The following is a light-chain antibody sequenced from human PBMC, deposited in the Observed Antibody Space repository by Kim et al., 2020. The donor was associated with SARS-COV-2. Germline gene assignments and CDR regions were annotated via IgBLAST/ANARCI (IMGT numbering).Light chain of an antibody. CDR3: QAWDSSTHNYV. CDR1: KLGDKY. CDR2: QDN. V-gene: IGLV3-1*01. J-gene: IGLJ1*01. Sequence: SSELTQPPSVSVSPGQTASITCSGYKLGDKYVSWYQQKPGQSPVVVIYQDNQRPSGIPERFSGSNSGNTATLTISGTQAMDEADYYCQAWDSSTHNYVFGAGTNVTVL.